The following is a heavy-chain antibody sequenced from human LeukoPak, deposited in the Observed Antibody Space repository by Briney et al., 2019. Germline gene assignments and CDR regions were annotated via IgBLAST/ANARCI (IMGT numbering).Heavy chain of an antibody. CDR3: VGLFDI. Sequence: GGSLRLSCAASGFTFSSYGVQGVRQAPGKGLEWVAGISYDGSNKYYADSVKGRFTISRDNSKNTLYLQMNSLRAEDTAVYYCVGLFDIWGQGTMVTVSS. V-gene: IGHV3-30*03. CDR1: GFTFSSYG. CDR2: ISYDGSNK. J-gene: IGHJ3*02.